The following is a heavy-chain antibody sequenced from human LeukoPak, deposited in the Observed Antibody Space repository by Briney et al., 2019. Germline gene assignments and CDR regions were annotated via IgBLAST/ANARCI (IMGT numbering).Heavy chain of an antibody. CDR2: IKQDGSEK. V-gene: IGHV3-7*01. D-gene: IGHD5-24*01. CDR1: GFTFSSYW. J-gene: IGHJ5*02. CDR3: ARGRDGYNGPQYNWFDP. Sequence: PGGSLRLSCAASGFTFSSYWMSWVRQAPGKGLEWVANIKQDGSEKYYVDSVKGRFTISRDNAKNSLYLQMNSLRAEDTAVYYCARGRDGYNGPQYNWFDPWGQGTLVTVSS.